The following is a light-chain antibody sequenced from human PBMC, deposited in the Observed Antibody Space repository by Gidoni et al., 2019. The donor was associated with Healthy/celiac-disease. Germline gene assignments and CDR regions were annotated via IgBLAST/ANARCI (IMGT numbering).Light chain of an antibody. CDR2: DAS. CDR1: QSVSSY. J-gene: IGKJ5*01. CDR3: QQRSNWPPST. V-gene: IGKV3-11*01. Sequence: DIVLTQSPATLSLSPGDRATLSCRTSQSVSSYLAWYQQKPGQAPRLLIYDASNRATGIPARCSGSGSGTDVTLTISSLEPEDFAVYYCQQRSNWPPSTFGQGTRLEIK.